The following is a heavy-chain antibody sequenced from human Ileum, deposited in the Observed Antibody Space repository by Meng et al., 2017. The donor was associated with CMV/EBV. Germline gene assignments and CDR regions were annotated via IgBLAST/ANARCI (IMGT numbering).Heavy chain of an antibody. CDR2: IIRSLEIT. J-gene: IGHJ2*01. Sequence: SGGPLTRFSISWLRRAPGQGLEWIGGIIRSLEITDYAQKFQDRVSITAERSTMTAYMELTGLTSEDTAVYFCATSPGGGGVNWYFDLWGRGTLVTVSS. CDR1: GGPLTRFS. D-gene: IGHD2-8*02. V-gene: IGHV1-69*10. CDR3: ATSPGGGGVNWYFDL.